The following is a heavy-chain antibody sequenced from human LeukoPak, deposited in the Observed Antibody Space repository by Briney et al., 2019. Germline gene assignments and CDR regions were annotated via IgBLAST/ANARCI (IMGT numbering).Heavy chain of an antibody. V-gene: IGHV4-31*03. CDR1: GGSISSGGYY. D-gene: IGHD2-15*01. CDR3: ARTGDYCSGGSCYRGAFDI. Sequence: SETLSLTCTVSGGSISSGGYYWSWIRQHPGKGLEWIGYIYYSGSTYYNLSLKSRVTISVDTSKNQFSLKLSSVTAADTAVYYCARTGDYCSGGSCYRGAFDIWGQGTMVTVSS. CDR2: IYYSGST. J-gene: IGHJ3*02.